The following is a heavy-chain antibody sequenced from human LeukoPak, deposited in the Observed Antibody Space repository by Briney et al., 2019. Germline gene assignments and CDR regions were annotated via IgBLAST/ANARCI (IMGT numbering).Heavy chain of an antibody. CDR2: INPSGGST. Sequence: ASVKVSCKASGYTFTSYYMHWVRQAPGQGLEWMGIINPSGGSTSYAQKFQGRVIMTRDMSSSTVYLELSNLRSDDTAVYYCARDQGSGWFLCFDYWGLGTLVTVSS. CDR3: ARDQGSGWFLCFDY. V-gene: IGHV1-46*01. J-gene: IGHJ4*02. CDR1: GYTFTSYY. D-gene: IGHD6-19*01.